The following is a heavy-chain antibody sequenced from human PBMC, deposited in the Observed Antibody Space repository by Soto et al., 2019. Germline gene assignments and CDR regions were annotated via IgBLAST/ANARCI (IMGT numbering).Heavy chain of an antibody. J-gene: IGHJ3*02. CDR1: GGSISRGDYY. D-gene: IGHD3-22*01. CDR2: IYYSGST. V-gene: IGHV4-31*03. Sequence: QVQLQESGPGLVKPSQTLSLTCTVSGGSISRGDYYWSWIRQHPGKGLEWIGYIYYSGSTYHNSSLKSRVTISVDTSKNQFSLKLSSMTAADTAVYYCARDDSSGDAFDIWGQGTMVTVSS. CDR3: ARDDSSGDAFDI.